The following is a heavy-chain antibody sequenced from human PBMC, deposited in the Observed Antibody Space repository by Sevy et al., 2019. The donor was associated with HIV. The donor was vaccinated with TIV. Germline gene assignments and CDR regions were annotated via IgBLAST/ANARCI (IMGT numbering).Heavy chain of an antibody. Sequence: GGCLRLSCAASGFSFSIYWMHWVRQVPGKGLVWVSRINSDGSSTTYADSVKGRFTFSRDNAKNTLFLQMNSLRVEDTAVSYCVREGVGGYSYGFDYWGQGTLVTVSS. CDR3: VREGVGGYSYGFDY. D-gene: IGHD5-18*01. J-gene: IGHJ4*02. CDR1: GFSFSIYW. V-gene: IGHV3-74*03. CDR2: INSDGSST.